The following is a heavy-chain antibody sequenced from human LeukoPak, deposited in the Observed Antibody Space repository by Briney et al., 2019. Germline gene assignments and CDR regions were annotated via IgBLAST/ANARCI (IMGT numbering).Heavy chain of an antibody. CDR1: GGSFSGYY. CDR3: ARVDEGSSPTFDY. D-gene: IGHD6-6*01. Sequence: PSETLSLTCAVYGGSFSGYYWSWIRQPPGKGLEWIGEINHSGSTNYNSSLKSRVTISVDTSKNQFSLKLSSVTAADTAVYYCARVDEGSSPTFDYWGQGTLVTVSS. V-gene: IGHV4-34*01. J-gene: IGHJ4*02. CDR2: INHSGST.